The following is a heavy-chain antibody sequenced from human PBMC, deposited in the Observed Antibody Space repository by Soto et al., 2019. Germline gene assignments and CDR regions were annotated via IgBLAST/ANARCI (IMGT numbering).Heavy chain of an antibody. Sequence: QVQMVESGGGVVQPGRSLRLSCAAFGFTFSTYGMHWVRQAPGKGLEWVAVLWYDGSHRYYADSVKGRFTISRDNSKHTLYLQMESLRAEDTAVYYCAREASEGYGDHLGIGMDVWGRGTTVTVSS. J-gene: IGHJ6*02. V-gene: IGHV3-33*01. CDR1: GFTFSTYG. CDR3: AREASEGYGDHLGIGMDV. D-gene: IGHD4-17*01. CDR2: LWYDGSHR.